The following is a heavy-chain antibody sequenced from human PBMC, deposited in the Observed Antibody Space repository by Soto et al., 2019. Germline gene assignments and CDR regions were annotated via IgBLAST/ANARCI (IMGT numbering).Heavy chain of an antibody. CDR2: ISSSSSYI. Sequence: GGSLRLSFAASGFTFSIYSMNWVCQAPGKGLEWVSSISSSSSYIYYADSVKGRFTISRDNAKNSLYLQMNSLRAEDTAVYYCARDFVVVPAGSWGQGTLVTVSS. D-gene: IGHD2-2*01. V-gene: IGHV3-21*01. J-gene: IGHJ4*02. CDR3: ARDFVVVPAGS. CDR1: GFTFSIYS.